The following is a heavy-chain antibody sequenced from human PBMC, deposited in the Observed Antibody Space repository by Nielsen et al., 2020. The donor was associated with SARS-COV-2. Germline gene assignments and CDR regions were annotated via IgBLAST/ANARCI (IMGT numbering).Heavy chain of an antibody. D-gene: IGHD3-22*01. CDR1: GFTLTSYS. J-gene: IGHJ4*02. V-gene: IGHV3-74*03. Sequence: GESLKISCAVSGFTLTSYSMNWVRQAPGKGLVWVSHITPDESKTTYADSVKGRFTISRDNAKNTLYLQMNSLRAEDTAVYYCARLRDDGYYFDTGPYDYWGQGTLVTVSS. CDR2: ITPDESKT. CDR3: ARLRDDGYYFDTGPYDY.